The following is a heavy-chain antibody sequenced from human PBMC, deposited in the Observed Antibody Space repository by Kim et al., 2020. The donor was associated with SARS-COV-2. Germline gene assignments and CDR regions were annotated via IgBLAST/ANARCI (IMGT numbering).Heavy chain of an antibody. CDR2: INHSGST. V-gene: IGHV4-34*01. CDR1: GGSFSGYY. J-gene: IGHJ3*02. Sequence: SETLSLTCAVYGGSFSGYYWSWIRQPPGKGLEWIGEINHSGSTNYNPSLKSRVTISVDTSKNQFSLKLSSVTAADTAVYYCASSERWAFDIWGQGTMVTVSS. CDR3: ASSERWAFDI.